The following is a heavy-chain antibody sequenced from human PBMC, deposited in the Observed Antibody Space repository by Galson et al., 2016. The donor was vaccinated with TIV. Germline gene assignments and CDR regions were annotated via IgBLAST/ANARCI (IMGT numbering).Heavy chain of an antibody. CDR1: GFTFSNYN. J-gene: IGHJ6*02. CDR2: ISSTSNYI. CDR3: ARTGNYYHYAMDV. Sequence: SLRLSCAASGFTFSNYNMNWVRQAPGKGLEWVSSISSTSNYIYYGDPVKGRFIISRDNAENSLHLHMSSLRAEDTAIYFCARTGNYYHYAMDVWGQGTTVTVSS. D-gene: IGHD7-27*01. V-gene: IGHV3-21*01.